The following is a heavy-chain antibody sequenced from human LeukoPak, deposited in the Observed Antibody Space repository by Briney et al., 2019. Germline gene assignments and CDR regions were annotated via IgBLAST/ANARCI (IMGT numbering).Heavy chain of an antibody. CDR2: TYYRSEWFY. D-gene: IGHD1-26*01. CDR3: ARDRRGTTMLDY. Sequence: SQTLSLTCAIAGDSVSTNRAAWNWIRQSPSRGLEWLGRTYYRSEWFYDYGPSVKSRISINADTSKNQFSLQLNSVTPEDTAVYYSARDRRGTTMLDYWGQGTLVTVSS. V-gene: IGHV6-1*01. CDR1: GDSVSTNRAA. J-gene: IGHJ4*02.